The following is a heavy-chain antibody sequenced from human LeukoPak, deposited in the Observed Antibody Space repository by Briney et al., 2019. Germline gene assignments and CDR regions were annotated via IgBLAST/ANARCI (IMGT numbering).Heavy chain of an antibody. CDR3: ASTIGYCSSTSCKLSDYFDY. V-gene: IGHV3-30*02. J-gene: IGHJ4*02. Sequence: GGSLRLSCAASGFTFSSYGMHWLRQAPGKGLEWVAFIRYDGSNKYYADSVKGRFTISRDNSKNTLYLQMNSLRAEDTAVYYCASTIGYCSSTSCKLSDYFDYWGQGTLVTVSS. D-gene: IGHD2-2*01. CDR1: GFTFSSYG. CDR2: IRYDGSNK.